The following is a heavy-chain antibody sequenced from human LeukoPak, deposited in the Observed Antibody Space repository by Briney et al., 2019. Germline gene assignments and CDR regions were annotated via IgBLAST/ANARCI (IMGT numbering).Heavy chain of an antibody. Sequence: GGSLRPSCAASGFTFSSYAMSWVRQAPGKGLEWVSAISGSGGSTYYADSVKGRFTISRDNSKNTLYLQMNSLRAEDTAVYYCAKPSSSSWYRGAFDIWGQGTMVTVSS. CDR1: GFTFSSYA. V-gene: IGHV3-23*01. CDR2: ISGSGGST. CDR3: AKPSSSSWYRGAFDI. J-gene: IGHJ3*02. D-gene: IGHD6-13*01.